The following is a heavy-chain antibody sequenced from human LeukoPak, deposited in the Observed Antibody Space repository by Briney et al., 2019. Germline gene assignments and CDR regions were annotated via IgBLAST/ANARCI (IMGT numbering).Heavy chain of an antibody. CDR2: IGGSGGST. CDR3: AKDPNGDYIGAFDI. J-gene: IGHJ3*02. V-gene: IGHV3-23*01. D-gene: IGHD4-17*01. Sequence: GGSLRLSCAASGFIFSSYGMSWVRQAPGKGLEWVSSIGGSGGSTYYAESVKGRFTISRDNSKNTLYLQMNSLRAEDTAVYYCAKDPNGDYIGAFDIWGQGTMVTVSS. CDR1: GFIFSSYG.